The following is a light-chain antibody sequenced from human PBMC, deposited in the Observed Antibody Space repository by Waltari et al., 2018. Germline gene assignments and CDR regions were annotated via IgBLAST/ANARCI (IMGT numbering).Light chain of an antibody. CDR2: GAS. CDR1: QSINNN. J-gene: IGKJ2*01. Sequence: EIVMTQSPASLSVSPGERATPSCRASQSINNNLAWYQPIPCQAPRLLMYGASTRATGVPARFSGSGSGTEFTLTISSMQSEDFAVYYCQQYNNWPPYTFGQGDQAGDQT. V-gene: IGKV3-15*01. CDR3: QQYNNWPPYT.